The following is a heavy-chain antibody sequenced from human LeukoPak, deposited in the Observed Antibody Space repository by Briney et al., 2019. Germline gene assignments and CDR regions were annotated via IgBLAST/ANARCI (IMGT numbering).Heavy chain of an antibody. J-gene: IGHJ6*02. D-gene: IGHD4-23*01. Sequence: SVKVSCKASGGTFSSYAISWVRQAPGQGLEWMGGIIPIFGTANYAQKFQGRVTITADESTSTAYMELSSLRSEDTAVYYCARDRLDYGGKKTPHYYYGMDVWGQGTTVTVSS. CDR1: GGTFSSYA. V-gene: IGHV1-69*13. CDR2: IIPIFGTA. CDR3: ARDRLDYGGKKTPHYYYGMDV.